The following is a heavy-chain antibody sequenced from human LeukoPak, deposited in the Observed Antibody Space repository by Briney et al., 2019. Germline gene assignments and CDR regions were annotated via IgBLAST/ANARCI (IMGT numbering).Heavy chain of an antibody. V-gene: IGHV3-53*01. Sequence: PGGSLRLXCAASGFTVSTNYMSWVRPAPGKGLEWVSLIYSGGSTYYADSVKGRFTISRDNSKNTLYLQMHSLRAEDTAVYYCARAYYYGSGSYQDHWGQGTLVTVSS. CDR2: IYSGGST. CDR3: ARAYYYGSGSYQDH. J-gene: IGHJ4*02. D-gene: IGHD3-10*01. CDR1: GFTVSTNY.